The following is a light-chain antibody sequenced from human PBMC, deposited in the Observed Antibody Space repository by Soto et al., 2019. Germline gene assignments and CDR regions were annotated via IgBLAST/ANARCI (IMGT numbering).Light chain of an antibody. J-gene: IGKJ5*01. V-gene: IGKV3-20*01. Sequence: EIVLTQSPGTLSLSPGERSTLSCRASQTFRNSFLSCFPQIPGQAPRVLIYGASMRATGIPDRFSGSGSGTDFTLTISRLAPEDFAVYYCQQCGSSSTFGQGTRLEIK. CDR3: QQCGSSST. CDR2: GAS. CDR1: QTFRNSF.